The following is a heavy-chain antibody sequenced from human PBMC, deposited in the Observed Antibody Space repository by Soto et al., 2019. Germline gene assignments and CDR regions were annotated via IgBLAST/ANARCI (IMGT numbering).Heavy chain of an antibody. V-gene: IGHV3-33*01. CDR3: ARVLAGSSWSDFDY. D-gene: IGHD6-13*01. CDR1: GFTFSNYG. Sequence: PGGSLRLSCAASGFTFSNYGMHWVRQAPGKGLEWVALIWYDGSNKYYADSVKGRFTISRDNSKNTLYLQMNSLRAEDMAVYYCARVLAGSSWSDFDYWGQGTLVTVSS. CDR2: IWYDGSNK. J-gene: IGHJ4*02.